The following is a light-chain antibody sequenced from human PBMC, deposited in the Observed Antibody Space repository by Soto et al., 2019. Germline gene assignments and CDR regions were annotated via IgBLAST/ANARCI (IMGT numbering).Light chain of an antibody. CDR2: EVS. CDR1: SSDVGGYNY. CDR3: SSYSGTNYHYV. J-gene: IGLJ1*01. Sequence: QSALTQPPSANGSFGQSVTIPCTRTSSDVGGYNYVSWYQQHPGKAPKLMIYEVSERPSGVPDRFSGSKSGNTASLTVSGLQADDEADYYCSSYSGTNYHYVFGTGTKVTVL. V-gene: IGLV2-8*01.